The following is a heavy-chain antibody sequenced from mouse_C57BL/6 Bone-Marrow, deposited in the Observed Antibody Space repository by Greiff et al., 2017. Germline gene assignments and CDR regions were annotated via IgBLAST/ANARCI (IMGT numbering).Heavy chain of an antibody. CDR3: ARETYGNYEGYFDV. Sequence: VQLQQSGAELVRPGTSVKMSCKASGYTFTNYWIGWAKQRPGHGLEWIGDIYPGGGYTNYNEKFKGKATLTADKSSSPAYMQISSLTSEDSAIYDCARETYGNYEGYFDVWGTGTTVTVSA. CDR2: IYPGGGYT. V-gene: IGHV1-63*01. J-gene: IGHJ1*03. CDR1: GYTFTNYW. D-gene: IGHD2-1*01.